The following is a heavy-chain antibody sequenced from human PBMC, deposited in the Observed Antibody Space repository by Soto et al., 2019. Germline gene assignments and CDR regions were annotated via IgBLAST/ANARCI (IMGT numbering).Heavy chain of an antibody. CDR2: IFFTGAI. D-gene: IGHD3-10*01. CDR1: GDSVTFGHHY. J-gene: IGHJ6*02. V-gene: IGHV4-61*01. CDR3: ARARPDSAGSSLGRRLDV. Sequence: QVQLQESGPGLVKPSGTLSLICIVSGDSVTFGHHYWSWIRLPPGKGLEWIGHIFFTGAINYSPSLKSRVTMSVDSSKSQFSLNLTSVSAADSAIYYCARARPDSAGSSLGRRLDVWGQGTTVTVSS.